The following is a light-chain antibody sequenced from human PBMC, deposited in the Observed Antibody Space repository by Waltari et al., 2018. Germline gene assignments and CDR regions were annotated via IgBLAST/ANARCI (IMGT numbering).Light chain of an antibody. Sequence: EMVMTQSPATLSVSPGERATLSCRASQSVSSNLAWYQLKPGQTPRLLIYGASTRATGIPARFSGSGSGTAFPRTISSLQSEDFAGYYGQQYNNWPTFGGGTKVEIK. CDR3: QQYNNWPT. V-gene: IGKV3-15*01. J-gene: IGKJ4*01. CDR2: GAS. CDR1: QSVSSN.